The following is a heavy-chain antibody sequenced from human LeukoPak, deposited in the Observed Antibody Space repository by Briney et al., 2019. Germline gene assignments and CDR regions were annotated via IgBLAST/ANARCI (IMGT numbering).Heavy chain of an antibody. J-gene: IGHJ4*02. CDR2: IHTSGTL. CDR1: GASFSSGVQY. D-gene: IGHD3-22*01. CDR3: SRGLDSRKLGY. Sequence: SETLSLTCTVSGASFSSGVQYWNWIRQSPGKGLEWMGSIHTSGTLYNNPSLESRVTMSMDTSKNQFSLNLNSVTAADTAVYFCSRGLDSRKLGYWGQGTLVTVS. V-gene: IGHV4-31*03.